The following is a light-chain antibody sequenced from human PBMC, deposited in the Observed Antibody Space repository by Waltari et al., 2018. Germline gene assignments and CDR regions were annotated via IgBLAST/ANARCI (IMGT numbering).Light chain of an antibody. J-gene: IGKJ1*01. V-gene: IGKV1-33*01. CDR2: SAS. Sequence: DSQIAQSPSSLSASVRDRVTITCQSSHDISKNMSWYQQKPGKAPKLLIYSASNLETAVPSSFSGIGSRTDSTFTISSLPPDDLAIFYCQKYVTLPGTFGHAPKVAI. CDR1: HDISKN. CDR3: QKYVTLPGT.